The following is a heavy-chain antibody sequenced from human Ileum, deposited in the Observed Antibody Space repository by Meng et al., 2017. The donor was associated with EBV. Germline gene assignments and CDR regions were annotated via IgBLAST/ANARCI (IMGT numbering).Heavy chain of an antibody. V-gene: IGHV4-4*02. D-gene: IGHD1-26*01. CDR1: GDSILSRRW. J-gene: IGHJ4*02. CDR2: IFHVGTG. Sequence: VCLDESGPWLAQASWTMPPTCHVSGDSILSRRWGGVARQPPTKRPEWIGEIFHVGTGNYNPSLKSRVTISMDTSKNQISLGLTSVTAADTAVYYCAARVGGSYSGFDLWGQGTLVTVSS. CDR3: AARVGGSYSGFDL.